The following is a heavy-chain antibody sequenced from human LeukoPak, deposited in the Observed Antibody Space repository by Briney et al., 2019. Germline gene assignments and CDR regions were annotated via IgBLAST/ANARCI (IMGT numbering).Heavy chain of an antibody. D-gene: IGHD5-18*01. CDR2: ISGSGGST. Sequence: GGSLRLSCAASGFTFSSYAMSWVRQAPGKGLEWVSAISGSGGSTYYADSVKGPFTISRDNSKNTLYLQMNSLRAEATAVYYCAKHMRGYSYGYFDYWGQGTLVTVSS. CDR3: AKHMRGYSYGYFDY. V-gene: IGHV3-23*01. J-gene: IGHJ4*02. CDR1: GFTFSSYA.